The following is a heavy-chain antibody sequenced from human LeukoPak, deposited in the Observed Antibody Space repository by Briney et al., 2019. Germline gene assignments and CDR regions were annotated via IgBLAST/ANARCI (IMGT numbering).Heavy chain of an antibody. CDR1: GGSFSGYY. D-gene: IGHD6-19*01. V-gene: IGHV4-34*01. Sequence: SETLSLTCAVYGGSFSGYYWSWIRQPPGKGLEWIGEINHSGSTNYNPSLKSRVTISVDTSKNQFSLKLSSVTAADTAVYYCARGRQWLVRGVDYWGQGTLVTVSS. CDR2: INHSGST. CDR3: ARGRQWLVRGVDY. J-gene: IGHJ4*02.